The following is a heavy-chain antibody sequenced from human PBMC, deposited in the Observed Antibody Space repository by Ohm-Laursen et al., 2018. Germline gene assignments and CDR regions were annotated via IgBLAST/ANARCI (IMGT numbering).Heavy chain of an antibody. CDR1: GFTFSTYA. J-gene: IGHJ5*02. Sequence: SLRLSCAASGFTFSTYAMSWVRQAPGKGLEWVSGNSGSGDTTYYADSVKGRFTISRDNSKNTLYLQMNSLRAEDTALYYCAKVAVAGGNWFDPWGQGTLVTVSS. CDR2: NSGSGDTT. D-gene: IGHD6-19*01. CDR3: AKVAVAGGNWFDP. V-gene: IGHV3-23*01.